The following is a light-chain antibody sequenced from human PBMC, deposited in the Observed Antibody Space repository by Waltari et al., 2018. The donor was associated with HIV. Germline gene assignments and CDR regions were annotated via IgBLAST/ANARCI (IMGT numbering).Light chain of an antibody. CDR1: SSNIGSNY. V-gene: IGLV1-47*01. Sequence: QSVLTQPPSASGTPGQRVTIPCSGSSSNIGSNYVYWYHQLPGTAPKLLSYRNNQRPSGVPDRFSGSKSGTSASLAISGLRSEDEADYYCAAWDTSLSGSVVFGGGTKLTVL. CDR2: RNN. CDR3: AAWDTSLSGSVV. J-gene: IGLJ2*01.